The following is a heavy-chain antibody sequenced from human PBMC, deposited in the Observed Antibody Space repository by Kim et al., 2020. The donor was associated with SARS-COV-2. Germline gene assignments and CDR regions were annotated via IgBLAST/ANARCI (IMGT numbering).Heavy chain of an antibody. Sequence: ASVKVSCKASGYTFTSYAMHWVRQAPGQRLEWMGWINAGNGNTKYSQKFQGRVTITRDTSASTAYMELSSLRSEDTAVYYCARPNLPAAMPADYFDYWGQGTLVTVSS. J-gene: IGHJ4*02. CDR3: ARPNLPAAMPADYFDY. D-gene: IGHD2-2*01. CDR1: GYTFTSYA. V-gene: IGHV1-3*01. CDR2: INAGNGNT.